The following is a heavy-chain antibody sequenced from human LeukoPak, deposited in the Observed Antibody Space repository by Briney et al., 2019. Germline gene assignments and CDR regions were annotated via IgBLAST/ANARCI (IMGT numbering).Heavy chain of an antibody. CDR3: ARDSIVVVPAALLY. J-gene: IGHJ4*02. D-gene: IGHD2-2*01. CDR1: GYTFTSYG. Sequence: ASVKVSCKASGYTFTSYGISWVRQAPGQGLEWIGWISAYNGNTNYAQKLQGRVTMTTDTSTSTAYMELRSLRSDDTAVYYCARDSIVVVPAALLYWGQGTLVTVSS. V-gene: IGHV1-18*01. CDR2: ISAYNGNT.